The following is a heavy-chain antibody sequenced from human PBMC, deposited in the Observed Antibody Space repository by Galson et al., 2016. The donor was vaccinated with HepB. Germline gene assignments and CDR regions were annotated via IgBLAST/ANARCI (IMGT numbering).Heavy chain of an antibody. CDR2: IYVGGST. CDR3: ARDVRRGYSAPMGGMDV. CDR1: GFTVSSNY. V-gene: IGHV3-66*02. D-gene: IGHD5-12*01. J-gene: IGHJ6*04. Sequence: SLRLSCAASGFTVSSNYMNWVRQAPGKGLEWVASIYVGGSTYYADSVKGRFTISRDNSKNMLNVQMNSLRPEDTAVYYCARDVRRGYSAPMGGMDVWGKGTVVTVSS.